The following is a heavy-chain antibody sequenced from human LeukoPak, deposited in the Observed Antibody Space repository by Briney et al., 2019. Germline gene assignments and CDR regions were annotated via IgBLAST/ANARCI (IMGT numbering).Heavy chain of an antibody. V-gene: IGHV4-30-4*08. Sequence: SQTLSLTCTVSGGSISSGDYYWSWIRQPPGKGLEWIGYIYYSGSTYYNPSLKSRVTISVDTSKNQFSLKLNSVTAADTAVYYCARVSGQQLYFYWGQGTLVTVSS. CDR3: ARVSGQQLYFY. J-gene: IGHJ4*02. D-gene: IGHD6-13*01. CDR2: IYYSGST. CDR1: GGSISSGDYY.